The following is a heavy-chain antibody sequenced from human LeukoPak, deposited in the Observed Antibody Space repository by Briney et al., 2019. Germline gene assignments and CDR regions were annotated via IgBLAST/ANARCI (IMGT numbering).Heavy chain of an antibody. Sequence: GGSLRLSCAASGFTFDDYAMHWVRQAPGKGLEWVSGISWNSGSIGYADSVKGRFTISRDNAKNSLYLQMNSLRAEDTAVYYCARGITYYYGSGSYTWGQGTLVTVSS. CDR2: ISWNSGSI. CDR3: ARGITYYYGSGSYT. CDR1: GFTFDDYA. V-gene: IGHV3-9*01. J-gene: IGHJ5*02. D-gene: IGHD3-10*01.